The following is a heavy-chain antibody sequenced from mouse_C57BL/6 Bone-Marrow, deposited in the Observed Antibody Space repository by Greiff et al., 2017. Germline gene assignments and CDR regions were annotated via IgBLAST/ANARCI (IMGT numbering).Heavy chain of an antibody. D-gene: IGHD1-1*01. CDR1: GYTFTSYW. Sequence: QVQLQQPGAELVRPGSSVKLSCKASGYTFTSYWMHWVKQRPIQGLEWIGNIDPSDSETHYNQKFKDKATLTVDKSSSTAYMQLSSLTSEDSAVYYCARTVVAKPAWFAYWGQGTLVTVSA. CDR3: ARTVVAKPAWFAY. V-gene: IGHV1-52*01. CDR2: IDPSDSET. J-gene: IGHJ3*01.